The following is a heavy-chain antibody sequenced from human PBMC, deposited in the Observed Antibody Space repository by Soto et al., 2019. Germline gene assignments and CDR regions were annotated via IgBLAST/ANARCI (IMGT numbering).Heavy chain of an antibody. V-gene: IGHV3-7*01. CDR1: GFTFSDYW. CDR2: INQDGSDR. Sequence: EVQLVESGGGLVQPGGSLRLSCAASGFTFSDYWMSWVRQAPGKGLEWVASINQDGSDRRYVDSMRGRFTVSRDNTKNSLYLQMNSLRVEDTAVYFCARLYGSVTTHDYWGQGTLATVSS. J-gene: IGHJ4*02. D-gene: IGHD6-19*01. CDR3: ARLYGSVTTHDY.